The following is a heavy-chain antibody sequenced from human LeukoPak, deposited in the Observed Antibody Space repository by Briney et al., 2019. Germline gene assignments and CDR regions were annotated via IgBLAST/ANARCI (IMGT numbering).Heavy chain of an antibody. CDR2: MLPNSGAT. D-gene: IGHD2-2*01. CDR1: GYTFSEDY. J-gene: IGHJ6*03. CDR3: ARADSVPARGYDYWYMDV. V-gene: IGHV1-2*02. Sequence: GASVNVSCMACGYTFSEDYVQWVRQAPGQGGEWLGWMLPNSGATEHAQSFQGRVTMTRDTSISTASMELSRLRPDATATSFCARADSVPARGYDYWYMDVCGKGPTATVSS.